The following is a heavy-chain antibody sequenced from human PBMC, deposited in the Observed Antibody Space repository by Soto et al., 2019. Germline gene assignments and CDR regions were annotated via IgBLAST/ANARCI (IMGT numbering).Heavy chain of an antibody. V-gene: IGHV3-48*03. D-gene: IGHD1-26*01. CDR1: GFTFSSYE. CDR2: ISSGASTI. J-gene: IGHJ4*02. CDR3: ARGTPGSH. Sequence: VGSLRLSCAASGFTFSSYEMNWVRQAPGKGLEWVSYISSGASTIYYADSVKGRFTISRDNAKNSLYLQMNSLRAEDTAVYYCARGTPGSHWGQGTLVTVSS.